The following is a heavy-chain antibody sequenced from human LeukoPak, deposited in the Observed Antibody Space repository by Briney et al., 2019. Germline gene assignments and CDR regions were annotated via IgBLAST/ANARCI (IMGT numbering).Heavy chain of an antibody. CDR1: GFSLSSYA. Sequence: GGSLRLSCAASGFSLSSYAMHWVRQAPGKGLEWVAFTSYDGSNKNYADSVKGRFTISRDNSKNTLYLQMNSLRAEDTAVYYCAKGYSSSWGDAFDIWGQGTMVTVSS. CDR2: TSYDGSNK. D-gene: IGHD6-13*01. J-gene: IGHJ3*02. V-gene: IGHV3-30*07. CDR3: AKGYSSSWGDAFDI.